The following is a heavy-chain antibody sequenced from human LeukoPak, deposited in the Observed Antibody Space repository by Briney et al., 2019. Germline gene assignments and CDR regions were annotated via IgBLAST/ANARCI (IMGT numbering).Heavy chain of an antibody. J-gene: IGHJ4*02. CDR3: AKDQRFGDLDDY. Sequence: GGSLRLSCAASGFIFNNYAMSWVRQAPGKGLEWASSISGTGVTVYYADSVKGRFAISRDNSKNTLYLQMSSLRAEDTALYYCAKDQRFGDLDDYRGQGTLVTVSS. V-gene: IGHV3-23*01. CDR1: GFIFNNYA. D-gene: IGHD3-10*01. CDR2: ISGTGVTV.